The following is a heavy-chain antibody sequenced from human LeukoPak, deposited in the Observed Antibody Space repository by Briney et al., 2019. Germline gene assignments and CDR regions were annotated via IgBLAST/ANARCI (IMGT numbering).Heavy chain of an antibody. J-gene: IGHJ4*02. D-gene: IGHD2-2*01. CDR1: GGSIGSGSYY. V-gene: IGHV4-61*02. CDR3: ARGRSAGPYCSSTSCYAFDY. Sequence: PSETLSLTCTVSGGSIGSGSYYWSWIRQPAGKGLEWIGRIYTSGSTNYNPSLKSRVTISVDTSKNQFSLKLSSVTAADTAVYYCARGRSAGPYCSSTSCYAFDYWGQGTLVTVSS. CDR2: IYTSGST.